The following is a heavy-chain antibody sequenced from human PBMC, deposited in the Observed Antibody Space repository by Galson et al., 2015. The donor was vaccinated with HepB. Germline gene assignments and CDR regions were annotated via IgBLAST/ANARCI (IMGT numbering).Heavy chain of an antibody. J-gene: IGHJ4*02. D-gene: IGHD2-2*02. Sequence: SLRLSCAASGFTFSSYGMHWVRQAPGKGLEWVAVISYDGSIKYYADSVKGRFTISRDNSKNTLSLQMNSLRGEDTAVYYCAKDPSLYCTTTSCYTGADYWGQGTLVTVSS. CDR2: ISYDGSIK. CDR1: GFTFSSYG. CDR3: AKDPSLYCTTTSCYTGADY. V-gene: IGHV3-30*18.